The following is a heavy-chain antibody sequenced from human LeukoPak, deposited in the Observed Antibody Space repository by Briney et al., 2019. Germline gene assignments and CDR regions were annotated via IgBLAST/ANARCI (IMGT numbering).Heavy chain of an antibody. Sequence: SGTLSLTCAVSGGSISNDNWWSWVRQPPGKGLEWNGEIYHSETTNYKPSLKSRVTISLDKSKNQFSLKLSSVNAADTAVYYCAREKVEMASIDCWGQGTLVTVSS. CDR3: AREKVEMASIDC. CDR1: GGSISNDNW. CDR2: IYHSETT. D-gene: IGHD5-24*01. V-gene: IGHV4-4*02. J-gene: IGHJ4*02.